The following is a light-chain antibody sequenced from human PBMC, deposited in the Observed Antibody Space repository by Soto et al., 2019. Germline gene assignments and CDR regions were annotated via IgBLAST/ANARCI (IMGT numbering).Light chain of an antibody. CDR2: GAS. Sequence: EIVLTQSPGTLSLSPGERATLSCRASQSVSSSYLAWYQQKPGQAPRLLIYGASSRATGIPDRFSGSGSGTDFTLNISRLEPEDFAVYYWQQYDSSPRTFGQGTKVEI. CDR3: QQYDSSPRT. CDR1: QSVSSSY. J-gene: IGKJ1*01. V-gene: IGKV3-20*01.